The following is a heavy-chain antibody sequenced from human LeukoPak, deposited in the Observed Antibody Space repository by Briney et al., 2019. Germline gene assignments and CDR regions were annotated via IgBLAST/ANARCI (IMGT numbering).Heavy chain of an antibody. V-gene: IGHV3-13*05. CDR2: IGPGGDP. CDR3: VRAGTFGSGAMDV. Sequence: PGGSLRLSCAASGFTFSSYDIHWVRHVAGKGLEWVSAIGPGGDPFYPDSVKGRFTISRENARNSLYLQMNSLRAGDTAVYYCVRAGTFGSGAMDVWGQGTTVTVSS. D-gene: IGHD3-10*01. J-gene: IGHJ6*02. CDR1: GFTFSSYD.